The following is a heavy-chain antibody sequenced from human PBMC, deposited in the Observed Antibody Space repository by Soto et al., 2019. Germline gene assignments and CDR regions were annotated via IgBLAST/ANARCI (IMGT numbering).Heavy chain of an antibody. CDR1: GFTFSSYS. CDR2: ISSSGTTI. Sequence: GGSLRLSCAASGFTFSSYSMNWVRQAPGKGLEWVSYISSSGTTIYYADSVKGRFTISRDNAKNSLYLQMNSLRAEDTAVYYCARGRWGFLEWLLYFDYWGQGTLVTVSS. J-gene: IGHJ4*02. D-gene: IGHD3-3*01. V-gene: IGHV3-48*01. CDR3: ARGRWGFLEWLLYFDY.